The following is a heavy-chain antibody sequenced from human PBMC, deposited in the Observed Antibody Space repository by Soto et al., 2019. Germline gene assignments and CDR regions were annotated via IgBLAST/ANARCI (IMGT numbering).Heavy chain of an antibody. CDR2: INAGNGNT. Sequence: QVQLVQSGAEVKKPGASVKVSCKASGYTFTSYAMHWARQAPGQRLEWMGWINAGNGNTKYSQKFQGRVTITRDTSASTAYMELSSLRSEDTAVYYCARDLAYCGGDCNWGQGTLVTVSS. V-gene: IGHV1-3*01. D-gene: IGHD2-21*02. J-gene: IGHJ4*02. CDR3: ARDLAYCGGDCN. CDR1: GYTFTSYA.